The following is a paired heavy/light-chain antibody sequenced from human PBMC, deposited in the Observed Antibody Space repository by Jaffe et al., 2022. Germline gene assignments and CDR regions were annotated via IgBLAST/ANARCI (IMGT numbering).Heavy chain of an antibody. CDR3: ARDPVGHYYYMDV. D-gene: IGHD2-15*01. Sequence: QVQLQESGPGLVKPSETLSVTCAVSGYSINNGYYWGWIRQSPGKGLEWIGTIYHSGSTFYNPSLKSRVIISVDTSKNQFSLKLTSVTAADTAVYFCARDPVGHYYYMDVWGKGTTVTVSS. CDR2: IYHSGST. V-gene: IGHV4-38-2*02. CDR1: GYSINNGYY. J-gene: IGHJ6*03.
Light chain of an antibody. CDR3: QQYDTYVT. CDR2: KAS. CDR1: QSISSS. Sequence: DIQMTQSPSTLSASVGDRVTITCRASQSISSSLAWYQQKPGKAPNLLIYKASSLQSGVPSRFSGSGSGTEFTLTISSLQPDDFATYYCQQYDTYVTFGGGSKVEVK. J-gene: IGKJ4*01. V-gene: IGKV1-5*03.